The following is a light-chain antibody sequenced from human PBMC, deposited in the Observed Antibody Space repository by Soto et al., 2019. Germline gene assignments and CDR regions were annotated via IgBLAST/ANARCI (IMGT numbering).Light chain of an antibody. J-gene: IGKJ4*01. V-gene: IGKV3-20*01. CDR1: QSVSSSY. CDR3: QQYDSSPLT. Sequence: EIVLTQSPGTLSLSPGERATLSCRANQSVSSSYLAWYQQKPGQAPRLLIYGASSRATGLPDRFSGSGSGTDFPLTISRLEPEDFAVYYCQQYDSSPLTFGGGTKVEIK. CDR2: GAS.